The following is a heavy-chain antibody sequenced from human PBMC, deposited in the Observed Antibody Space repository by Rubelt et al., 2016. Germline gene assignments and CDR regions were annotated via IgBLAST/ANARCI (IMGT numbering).Heavy chain of an antibody. CDR1: GGSFSGYY. D-gene: IGHD1-7*01. Sequence: QVQLQQWGAGLLKPSETLSLTCAVYGGSFSGYYWSWIRQPPGKGLEWIGEVNHSGSTNYNPSLKSWATISLDTSKNQFSLKLGSVTAADTAVYYCARSGLLTGTTYWGQGTLVTVSS. CDR2: VNHSGST. J-gene: IGHJ4*02. CDR3: ARSGLLTGTTY. V-gene: IGHV4-34*01.